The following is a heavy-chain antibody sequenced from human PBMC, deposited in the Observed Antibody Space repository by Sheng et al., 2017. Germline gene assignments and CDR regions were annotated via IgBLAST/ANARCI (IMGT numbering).Heavy chain of an antibody. CDR2: ISAYDGNT. D-gene: IGHD5-18*01. J-gene: IGHJ4*02. V-gene: IGHV1-18*01. CDR3: AGIMDTAMEYFDY. CDR1: GYTFNSYD. Sequence: QVQLVQSGAEVKKPGASVKVSCKASGYTFNSYDISWVRQAPGQGLEWMGWISAYDGNTNNAQKFQGRVTMTTDTSTSTAYMELRSLRSDDTAVYYCAGIMDTAMEYFDYWGQGTLVTVSS.